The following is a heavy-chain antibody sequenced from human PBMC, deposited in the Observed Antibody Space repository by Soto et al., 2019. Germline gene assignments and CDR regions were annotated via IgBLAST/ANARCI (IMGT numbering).Heavy chain of an antibody. J-gene: IGHJ6*02. V-gene: IGHV2-70*01. CDR2: IDCDDDK. D-gene: IGHD2-2*01. CDR1: GFSLRTSGRC. Sequence: SGATLVNPTQTFTLTCTFSGFSLRTSGRCVSWIRQPPGNALEWLAVIDCDDDKYYSTSLKTRLTISKDTSKNQVVLTMTNMDPVDTATYYCARTRLPAAYYGMDVWGQGTTVTVSS. CDR3: ARTRLPAAYYGMDV.